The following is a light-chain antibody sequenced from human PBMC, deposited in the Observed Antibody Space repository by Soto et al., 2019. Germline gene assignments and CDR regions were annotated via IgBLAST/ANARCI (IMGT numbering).Light chain of an antibody. V-gene: IGKV1-5*01. CDR2: DAS. Sequence: DIPMTQSPSTLSASVGNRVTISCRASQSISRWLAWYQQKPGKAPKLLIHDASSLESGVPSRFSGSGSGTEFTLTINNLQPGDVATYHCQQYNIYLTFGQGTKVEIK. CDR3: QQYNIYLT. CDR1: QSISRW. J-gene: IGKJ1*01.